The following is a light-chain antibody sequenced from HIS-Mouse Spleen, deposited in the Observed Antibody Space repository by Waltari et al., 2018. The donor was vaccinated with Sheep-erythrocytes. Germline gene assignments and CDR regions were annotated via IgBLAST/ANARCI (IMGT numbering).Light chain of an antibody. CDR2: DAC. Sequence: AIQFTQSPSSLSASVGDRVTITCRASQGLSSALAWYQQKPGKAPKLLIYDACSLESGVPSRFSGRGSGTDFTLTNSSLQPEDFATYYCQQFNSYPLTFGGGTKVEIK. CDR3: QQFNSYPLT. CDR1: QGLSSA. J-gene: IGKJ4*01. V-gene: IGKV1-13*02.